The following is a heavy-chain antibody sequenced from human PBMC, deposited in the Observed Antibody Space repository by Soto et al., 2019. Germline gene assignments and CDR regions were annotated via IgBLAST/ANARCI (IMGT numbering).Heavy chain of an antibody. V-gene: IGHV3-30-3*01. Sequence: QIQLVESGGGVVQPGRSLRLSCEASGFTFSSYNLHWVRQAPGKGLEWVTVILFDGSNKYYADSVKGRFTVSRDNSRNTLFLQMNNLRVEDTALYYCARVDCSGGRCTSHWGQGTLVTVSS. J-gene: IGHJ4*02. CDR2: ILFDGSNK. CDR1: GFTFSSYN. D-gene: IGHD2-15*01. CDR3: ARVDCSGGRCTSH.